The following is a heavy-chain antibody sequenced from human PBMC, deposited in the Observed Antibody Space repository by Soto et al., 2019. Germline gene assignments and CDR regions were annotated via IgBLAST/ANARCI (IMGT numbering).Heavy chain of an antibody. CDR2: IYYSGST. J-gene: IGHJ4*02. Sequence: SETLSLTCTVSGGSISSYYWSWIRQPPGKGLEWIGYIYYSGSTNYNPSLKSRVTISVDTSKNQFSLKLSSVTAADTAVYYCASLNPYSSSWYLFDYWGQGTLVTVSS. V-gene: IGHV4-59*01. CDR1: GGSISSYY. D-gene: IGHD6-13*01. CDR3: ASLNPYSSSWYLFDY.